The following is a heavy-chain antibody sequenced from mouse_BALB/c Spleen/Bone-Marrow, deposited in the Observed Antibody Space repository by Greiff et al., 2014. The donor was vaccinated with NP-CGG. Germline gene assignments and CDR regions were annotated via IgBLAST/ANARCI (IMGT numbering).Heavy chain of an antibody. CDR2: ISNGGGST. V-gene: IGHV5-12*02. J-gene: IGHJ4*01. CDR1: GFTFSDYY. Sequence: VVESGGGLVQPGGSLKLSCATSGFTFSDYYMYWVRQTPEKRLEWVAYISNGGGSTYYPDTVKGRFTISRDNAKNTLYLQMSRLKSEDTAMYYCARRGWYYAMDYWGQGTSVTVSS. D-gene: IGHD2-3*01. CDR3: ARRGWYYAMDY.